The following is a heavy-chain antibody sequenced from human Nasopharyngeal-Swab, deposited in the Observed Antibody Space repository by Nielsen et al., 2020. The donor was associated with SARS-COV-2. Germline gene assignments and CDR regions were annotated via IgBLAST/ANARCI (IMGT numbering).Heavy chain of an antibody. J-gene: IGHJ3*02. Sequence: SETLSFTCTVSGGSISSYYWSWIRQPPGKGLEWIGYIYYSGSTNYNPSLKSRVTISVDTSKNQFSLKLSSVTAADTAVYYCARHVPMVTARGDAFDIWGQGTMVTVSS. CDR3: ARHVPMVTARGDAFDI. D-gene: IGHD2-21*02. CDR2: IYYSGST. CDR1: GGSISSYY. V-gene: IGHV4-59*08.